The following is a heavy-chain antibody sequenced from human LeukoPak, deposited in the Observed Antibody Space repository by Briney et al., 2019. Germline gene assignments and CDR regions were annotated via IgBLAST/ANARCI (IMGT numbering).Heavy chain of an antibody. Sequence: PSQTLSLTSTVSGGAISSYYRSCIRQPPGKGLEWIGYIYYSGSTTYNPSLTSRVTTSVNTSKNQFSLKLSSVTAADTAVYYCARAGVLYDSNAFDIWGQGTMVTVSS. CDR2: IYYSGST. V-gene: IGHV4-59*01. D-gene: IGHD3-22*01. J-gene: IGHJ3*02. CDR3: ARAGVLYDSNAFDI. CDR1: GGAISSYY.